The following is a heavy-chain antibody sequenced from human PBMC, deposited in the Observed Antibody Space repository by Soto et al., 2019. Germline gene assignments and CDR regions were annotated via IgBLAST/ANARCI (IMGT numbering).Heavy chain of an antibody. J-gene: IGHJ4*02. CDR1: GYTFTSYD. CDR3: ARGAGIAVADTDTSFDY. V-gene: IGHV1-8*01. Sequence: QVQLVQSGAEVKKPGASVKVSCKASGYTFTSYDINWVRQATGQGLEWMGWMNPNSGNTGYAQKFQGRVTMTRNTSXSTXYMELSSLRSEDTAVYYCARGAGIAVADTDTSFDYWGQGTLVTVSS. CDR2: MNPNSGNT. D-gene: IGHD6-19*01.